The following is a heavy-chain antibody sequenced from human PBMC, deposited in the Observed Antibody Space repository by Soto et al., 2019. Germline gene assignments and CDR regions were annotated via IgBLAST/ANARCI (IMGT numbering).Heavy chain of an antibody. CDR2: NYYSGST. V-gene: IGHV4-59*08. CDR1: GGSISSYY. J-gene: IGHJ4*02. Sequence: QVQLQESGPGLVKPSETLSLTCTVSGGSISSYYWSWIRQPPGKGLEWIGYNYYSGSTNYNPSLXRXXXLXXAAPKLHFSLKLSSVAAADTAVYYCAGRDGSRSAYWGPGSLVTVSS. D-gene: IGHD3-16*02. CDR3: AGRDGSRSAY.